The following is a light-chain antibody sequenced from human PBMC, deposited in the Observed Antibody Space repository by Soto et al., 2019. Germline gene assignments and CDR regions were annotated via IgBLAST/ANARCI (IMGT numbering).Light chain of an antibody. J-gene: IGKJ4*01. V-gene: IGKV3-15*01. CDR3: HQYNNWPLT. CDR1: QSVTSN. Sequence: EIVMTQSPATLSVSPGERATHSCRASQSVTSNLAWYQQKPAQAPRLLIYSASSRATGIPARFSGSGSGTEFTLTISSLQSEDFAVYYCHQYNNWPLTFGGGTKVDIK. CDR2: SAS.